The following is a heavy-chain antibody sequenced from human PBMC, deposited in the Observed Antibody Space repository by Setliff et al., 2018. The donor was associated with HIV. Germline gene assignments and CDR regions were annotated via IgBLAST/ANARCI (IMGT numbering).Heavy chain of an antibody. D-gene: IGHD2-8*02. CDR1: GFTFSSYA. J-gene: IGHJ6*03. Sequence: PGGSLRLSCSASGFTFSSYAMHWVRQAPGKGLQYVSAISSNGATTYYADSVKGRFTISRDNSKNTLYLQMSSLRPEDTAVYYCARVSSTYWYSIFRNYYYHMDVWGKGTTVTVSS. CDR2: ISSNGATT. V-gene: IGHV3-64D*09. CDR3: ARVSSTYWYSIFRNYYYHMDV.